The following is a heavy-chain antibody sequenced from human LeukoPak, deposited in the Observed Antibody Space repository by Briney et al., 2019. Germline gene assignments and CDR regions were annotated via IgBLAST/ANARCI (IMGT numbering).Heavy chain of an antibody. Sequence: PGGSLRLSCAASGFTVSSNYMSWVRQAPGKGLEWVSVIYSGGSTYYADSVKGRFTISRHNSKNTLYLQMNSLRAEDTAVYYCARDLKGALFPNTNWFDPWGQGTLVTVSS. D-gene: IGHD3-10*01. CDR1: GFTVSSNY. J-gene: IGHJ5*02. CDR3: ARDLKGALFPNTNWFDP. CDR2: IYSGGST. V-gene: IGHV3-53*04.